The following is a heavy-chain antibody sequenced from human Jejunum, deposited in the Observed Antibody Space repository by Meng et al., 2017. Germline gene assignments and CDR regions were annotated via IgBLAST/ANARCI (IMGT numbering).Heavy chain of an antibody. CDR2: IYYSGST. V-gene: IGHV4-59*01. CDR3: ARESFGSGRNNWFDP. CDR1: GGSISGYY. D-gene: IGHD3-10*01. Sequence: SETLSLTCTVSGGSISGYYWSWIRQAPGKGLEWIGFIYYSGSTKYNPSLKSRVTISIDTSENQLFLKMNSVTAADTAVYYCARESFGSGRNNWFDPWGQGSLVPSPQ. J-gene: IGHJ5*02.